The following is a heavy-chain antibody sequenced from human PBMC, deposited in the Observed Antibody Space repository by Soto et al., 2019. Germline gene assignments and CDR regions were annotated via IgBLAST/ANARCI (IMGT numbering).Heavy chain of an antibody. V-gene: IGHV3-30*18. Sequence: GSLRLSCAASGFTFSSYGMHWVRQAPGKGLEWVAVISYDGSKKNHADSVKGRFTISRDSSKNTVSLEMTSLRAEDTAVYYCAKGGRQWLVTSDFNYWGQGALVTVSS. CDR2: ISYDGSKK. CDR1: GFTFSSYG. J-gene: IGHJ4*02. CDR3: AKGGRQWLVTSDFNY. D-gene: IGHD6-19*01.